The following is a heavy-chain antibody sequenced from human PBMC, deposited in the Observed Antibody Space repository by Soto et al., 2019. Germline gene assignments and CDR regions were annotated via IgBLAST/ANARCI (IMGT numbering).Heavy chain of an antibody. CDR3: ARQNRPGGYYFDD. CDR1: GGSFSGYY. D-gene: IGHD3-16*01. J-gene: IGHJ4*02. V-gene: IGHV4-34*01. CDR2: IYYGGNT. Sequence: SETLSLTCAVYGGSFSGYYWSWIRQPPGKGLEWIGEIYYGGNTFYYPSLESRITISVDTSQNQFSLKLTSVTAADTAVYYCARQNRPGGYYFDDWGQGIPVTVSS.